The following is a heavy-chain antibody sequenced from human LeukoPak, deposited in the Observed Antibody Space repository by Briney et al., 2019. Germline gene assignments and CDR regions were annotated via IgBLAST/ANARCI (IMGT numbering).Heavy chain of an antibody. V-gene: IGHV3-23*01. D-gene: IGHD3-22*01. Sequence: GGSLRLSCAASGFTFSSYGMLWVRQAPGKGLEWVSAISGSGGSTYYADSVKGRFTISRDNSKNTLYLQMNSLRAEDTAVYYCAKDRATYYYDSSGYGLPDYWGQGTLVTVSS. CDR1: GFTFSSYG. J-gene: IGHJ4*02. CDR3: AKDRATYYYDSSGYGLPDY. CDR2: ISGSGGST.